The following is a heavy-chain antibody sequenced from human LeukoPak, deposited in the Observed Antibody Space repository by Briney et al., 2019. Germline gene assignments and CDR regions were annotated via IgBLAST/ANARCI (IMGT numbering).Heavy chain of an antibody. CDR3: ARYQPYYYYYYMDV. D-gene: IGHD1-14*01. J-gene: IGHJ6*03. V-gene: IGHV4-4*07. CDR2: IYTSGST. Sequence: SETLSLTCTVSGGSISSYYWSWIRQPAGKGLELIGRIYTSGSTNYNPSLKSRVTMSVDTSKNQFSLKLSSVTAADTAVYYCARYQPYYYYYYMDVWGKGTTVTVSS. CDR1: GGSISSYY.